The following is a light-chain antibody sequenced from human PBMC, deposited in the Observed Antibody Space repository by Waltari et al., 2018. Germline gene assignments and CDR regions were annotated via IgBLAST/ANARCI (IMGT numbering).Light chain of an antibody. J-gene: IGKJ2*01. CDR2: GAS. V-gene: IGKV3-20*01. CDR3: QQYDRSPET. CDR1: QSVTSNY. Sequence: EIVLTQSPGTLSLSPGERATLSCRASQSVTSNYLAWYQQRPGQAPRLLIYGASNRATCIPDRFSGSGSGTDFSLTINRLEPEDFAVYYCQQYDRSPETFGQGTKLEIK.